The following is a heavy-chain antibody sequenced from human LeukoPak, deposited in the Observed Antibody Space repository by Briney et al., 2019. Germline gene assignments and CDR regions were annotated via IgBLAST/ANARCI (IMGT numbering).Heavy chain of an antibody. V-gene: IGHV3-48*03. CDR3: ARDGVVDSSGWYVDY. D-gene: IGHD6-19*01. Sequence: PGGSLRLSCATSGFTFSNYEMNWVRQAPGKGLEWVSYITTSGGIKSYADSVKGRFTISRDNAKNSVYLQINSLRAEDTAVYYFARDGVVDSSGWYVDYWGQGTLVTVSS. CDR2: ITTSGGIK. CDR1: GFTFSNYE. J-gene: IGHJ4*02.